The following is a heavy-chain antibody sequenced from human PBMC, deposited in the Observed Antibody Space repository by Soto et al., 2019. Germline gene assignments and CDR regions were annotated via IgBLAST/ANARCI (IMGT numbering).Heavy chain of an antibody. CDR2: IKQDGSEK. V-gene: IGHV3-7*01. D-gene: IGHD3-22*01. CDR3: ARPGLVVVITSDWDFEL. CDR1: GFTFSSYW. Sequence: EVQLVESGGGLVQPGGSLRLSCAASGFTFSSYWMSWVRQAPGKGLEWVANIKQDGSEKYYVDSVKGRFTISRDNAKNSLYLQMNSLRAEDTAVYYCARPGLVVVITSDWDFELWGRGTLVTVSS. J-gene: IGHJ2*01.